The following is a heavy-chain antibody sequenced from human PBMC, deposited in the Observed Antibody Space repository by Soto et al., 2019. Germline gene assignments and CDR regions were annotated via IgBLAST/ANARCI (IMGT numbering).Heavy chain of an antibody. Sequence: GGSLRLSCAASGFTFSSYAMHWVRQAPGKGLEWVAVISYDGRNKYYADSVKGRFTISRDNSKNTLYLQMNSLRAEDTAVYYCARVRDGYESDYWGQGTLVTVSS. V-gene: IGHV3-30*04. J-gene: IGHJ4*02. CDR3: ARVRDGYESDY. CDR2: ISYDGRNK. D-gene: IGHD5-12*01. CDR1: GFTFSSYA.